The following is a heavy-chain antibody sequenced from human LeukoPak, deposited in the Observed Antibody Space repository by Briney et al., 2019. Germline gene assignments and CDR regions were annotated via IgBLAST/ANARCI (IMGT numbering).Heavy chain of an antibody. J-gene: IGHJ6*02. CDR2: IKDDGSEK. V-gene: IGHV3-7*01. Sequence: PGGSLRLSCAASGFTFGESWMNWVRQPPGKGLEWVAAIKDDGSEKYHVDSVRGRFTISRDNAKNSLYLQMNSVGVEDTAVYYCATYSNWVAGDVWGQGTTVYVSS. CDR1: GFTFGESW. CDR3: ATYSNWVAGDV. D-gene: IGHD2-21*01.